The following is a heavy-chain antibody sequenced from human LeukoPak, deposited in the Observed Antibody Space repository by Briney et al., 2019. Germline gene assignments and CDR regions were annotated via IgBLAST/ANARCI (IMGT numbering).Heavy chain of an antibody. CDR3: AKTRAITMIVVVNSEWAFDI. Sequence: GGSLRLSCAASGFNFRGSGIHWVRQAPGKGLEWVTFIQYDASQIYYADSVKGRFTISRDNSKNTLYLQMNSLRAEDTAVYYCAKTRAITMIVVVNSEWAFDIWGQGTMVTVSS. CDR2: IQYDASQI. J-gene: IGHJ3*02. V-gene: IGHV3-30*02. CDR1: GFNFRGSG. D-gene: IGHD3-22*01.